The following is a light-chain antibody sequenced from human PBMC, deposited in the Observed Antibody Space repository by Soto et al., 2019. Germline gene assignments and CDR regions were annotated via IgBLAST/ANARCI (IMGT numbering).Light chain of an antibody. CDR3: QHYNSYSEA. Sequence: EIVLTQSPGTLSLSPGERVALSCRASQTLSVSFLAWYQQKPGQAPRLLIYGASTRATGIPDRFSGSGSGTEFTLTISSLQPDDFATYYCQHYNSYSEAFGQGTKVDIK. CDR1: QTLSVSF. V-gene: IGKV3-20*01. CDR2: GAS. J-gene: IGKJ1*01.